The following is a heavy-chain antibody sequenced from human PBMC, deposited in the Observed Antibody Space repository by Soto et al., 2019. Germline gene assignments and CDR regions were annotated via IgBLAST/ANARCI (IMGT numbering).Heavy chain of an antibody. V-gene: IGHV4-39*01. CDR2: IYYSGST. Sequence: SETLSLTRTVSGGSISSSSYYWGWIRQPPGKGLEWIGSIYYSGSTYYNPSLKSRVTISVDTSKNQFSLKLSSVTAADTAVYYCARQRESGSYYFDYWGQGTLVTVSS. D-gene: IGHD1-26*01. J-gene: IGHJ4*02. CDR3: ARQRESGSYYFDY. CDR1: GGSISSSSYY.